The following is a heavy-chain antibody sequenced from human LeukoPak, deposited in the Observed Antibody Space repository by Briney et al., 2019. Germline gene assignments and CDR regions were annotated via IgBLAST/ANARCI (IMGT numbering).Heavy chain of an antibody. V-gene: IGHV1-69*13. Sequence: SVKVSCKASGGTFSSYAISWVRQAPGQGLEWMGGIIPIFGTANYAQKFQGRVTITADESTSTAYMELSSLRSEDTAVYYCAREAYCGGDCYTHFDYWGQGTLVTVFS. CDR3: AREAYCGGDCYTHFDY. CDR2: IIPIFGTA. D-gene: IGHD2-21*02. CDR1: GGTFSSYA. J-gene: IGHJ4*02.